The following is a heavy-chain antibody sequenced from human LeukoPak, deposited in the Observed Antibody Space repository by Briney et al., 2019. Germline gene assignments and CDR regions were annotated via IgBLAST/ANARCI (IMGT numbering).Heavy chain of an antibody. CDR3: VQTTGWPGFDY. J-gene: IGHJ4*02. V-gene: IGHV4-4*09. D-gene: IGHD6-19*01. CDR1: GAPISRFY. CDR2: IYNGVPT. Sequence: SETLSLTCTTSGAPISRFYWSWVRQPPGKGLEWIGNIYNGVPTFFNPSLKSRVTLSVDTSKTQFSLQLASVTAADTAVYYCVQTTGWPGFDYWGQGILVTVSS.